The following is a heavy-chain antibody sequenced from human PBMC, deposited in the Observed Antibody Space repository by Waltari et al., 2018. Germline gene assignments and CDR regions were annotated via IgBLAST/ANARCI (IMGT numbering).Heavy chain of an antibody. J-gene: IGHJ3*02. CDR2: IYTSGST. CDR1: GGSISSGSYY. Sequence: QVQLQESGPGLVKPSQTLSLTCTVSGGSISSGSYYWSWIRQPAGKGLEWIGRIYTSGSTNYNPSLKSRVTISVDTSKNQFSLKLSSVTAADTAVYYCARESSSYSSGWSTFDAFDIWGQGTMVTVSS. V-gene: IGHV4-61*02. CDR3: ARESSSYSSGWSTFDAFDI. D-gene: IGHD6-19*01.